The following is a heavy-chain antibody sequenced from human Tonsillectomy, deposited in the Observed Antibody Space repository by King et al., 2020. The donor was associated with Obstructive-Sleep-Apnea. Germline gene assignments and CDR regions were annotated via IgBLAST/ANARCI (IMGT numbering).Heavy chain of an antibody. CDR2: IYHSETT. J-gene: IGHJ6*02. D-gene: IGHD1-26*01. V-gene: IGHV4-38-2*02. Sequence: QLQESGPGLVKPSETLSLTCTVSDYSISSGYYWGWIRQPPGKGLEWIGSIYHSETTYYNPSLKSRVSISIDTSKNQFSLKLRSVTAADTAVYYCARDPSGSYLYYYYGMDVWGQGTTVTVSS. CDR3: ARDPSGSYLYYYYGMDV. CDR1: DYSISSGYY.